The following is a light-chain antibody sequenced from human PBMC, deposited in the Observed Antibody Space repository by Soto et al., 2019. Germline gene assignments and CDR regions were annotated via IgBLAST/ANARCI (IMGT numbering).Light chain of an antibody. V-gene: IGKV3-11*01. Sequence: EIVLTQSPATLSLSPEERATLSCRASQSVSSYLAWYQQKPGQAPRLLIYDASNRATGIPARFSGSGSGTDFTLTISSLEPEDFAVYYCQQRSSWWTFGQGTKVEIK. CDR3: QQRSSWWT. CDR1: QSVSSY. CDR2: DAS. J-gene: IGKJ1*01.